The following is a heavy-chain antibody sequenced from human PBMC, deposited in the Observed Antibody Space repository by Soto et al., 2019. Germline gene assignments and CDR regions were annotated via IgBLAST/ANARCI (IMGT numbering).Heavy chain of an antibody. V-gene: IGHV6-1*01. CDR3: ARARYSISSPGFGGYYYYHGMDV. J-gene: IGHJ6*02. D-gene: IGHD6-6*01. CDR2: TYYRSKWYN. Sequence: SQTLSLTCAISGDSVSSNSAAWNWIRQSPSRGLEWLGRTYYRSKWYNDYAVSVKSRITINPDTSKNQFSLQLNSVTPEDTAVYYCARARYSISSPGFGGYYYYHGMDVWGQGTTVTVSS. CDR1: GDSVSSNSAA.